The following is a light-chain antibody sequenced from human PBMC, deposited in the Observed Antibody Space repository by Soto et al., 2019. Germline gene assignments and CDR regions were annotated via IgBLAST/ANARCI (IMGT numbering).Light chain of an antibody. CDR3: QETFSTPSFT. J-gene: IGKJ4*01. V-gene: IGKV1-39*01. Sequence: DIQMTQSPASLSASVGDGFTITCRASHIMSNYLNWYEHKPWKAPKLLIYAASRLQSGVPSRFSGTGSRTDFTLTISSLQPEDFATYYCQETFSTPSFTFGGGTKVDIK. CDR1: HIMSNY. CDR2: AAS.